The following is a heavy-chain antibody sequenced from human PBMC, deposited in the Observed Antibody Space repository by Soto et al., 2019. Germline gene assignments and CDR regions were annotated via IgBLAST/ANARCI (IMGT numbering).Heavy chain of an antibody. J-gene: IGHJ4*02. CDR2: VNPNNGDT. V-gene: IGHV1-8*01. CDR3: AKVSRKGSAIDFDY. Sequence: QVQLVQSGAELKKPGASVKVSCKASGYTFSNYDMNWVRQATGQGPEWIGWVNPNNGDTGYAQKFQGRVTLTTDISTPTAYMELTSRRSEDTAIYYCAKVSRKGSAIDFDYWGQGTLITVSS. CDR1: GYTFSNYD. D-gene: IGHD3-10*01.